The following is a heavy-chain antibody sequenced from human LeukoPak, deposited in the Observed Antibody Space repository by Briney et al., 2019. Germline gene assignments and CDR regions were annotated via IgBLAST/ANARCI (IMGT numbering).Heavy chain of an antibody. D-gene: IGHD3-9*01. J-gene: IGHJ6*02. Sequence: SVKVSCKAAGYTFTSYGISWGRQAPGQGVEGMGWISAYNGNTNDAQKLQGRVTMTTDTSTSTAYMELRSLRSDDTAVYYCARDQGLRYFDWLLPTNYYYYGMDVWGQGTTVTVSS. CDR2: ISAYNGNT. V-gene: IGHV1-18*01. CDR1: GYTFTSYG. CDR3: ARDQGLRYFDWLLPTNYYYYGMDV.